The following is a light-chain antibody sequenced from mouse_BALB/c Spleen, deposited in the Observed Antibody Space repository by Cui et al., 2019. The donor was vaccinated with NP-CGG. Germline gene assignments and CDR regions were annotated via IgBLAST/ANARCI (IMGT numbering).Light chain of an antibody. CDR2: GTN. J-gene: IGLJ1*01. V-gene: IGLV1*01. CDR1: IGAVIISNY. CDR3: ALWYSNHWV. Sequence: QAVVTQESALTTSPGDIVTLTCRSSIGAVIISNYANWVQEKPDHLFTGLIGGTNNRVPGVPARFSGSLIGDKAALTITGAQTEDEAIYFCALWYSNHWVFGGGTKLTVL.